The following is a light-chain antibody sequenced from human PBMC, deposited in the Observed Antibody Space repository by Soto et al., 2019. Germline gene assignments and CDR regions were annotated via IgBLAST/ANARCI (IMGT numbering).Light chain of an antibody. CDR1: ETLGHN. CDR3: QQYYSWPYT. J-gene: IGKJ2*01. V-gene: IGKV3-15*01. Sequence: EILMTQSPATLSVSPGERATLSCRASETLGHNLAWYQQKPGQAPRLLIYGASTRATGIPAKFGGSGSETEFTLIISSLQSEDFAVYYCQQYYSWPYTFGQGTKLEIK. CDR2: GAS.